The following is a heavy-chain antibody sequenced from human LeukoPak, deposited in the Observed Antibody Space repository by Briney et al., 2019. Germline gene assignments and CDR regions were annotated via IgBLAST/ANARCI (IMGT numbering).Heavy chain of an antibody. CDR1: GGTFSSYA. CDR2: IIPIFGTA. Sequence: GASVKVSCKASGGTFSSYAISWVRQAPGQGLEWMGGIIPIFGTANYAQKFQGRVTITTDESTSTAYMELSSLRSEDTAVDYCASSYYYDSSGYYDGVDYWGQGTLVTVSS. V-gene: IGHV1-69*05. J-gene: IGHJ4*02. D-gene: IGHD3-22*01. CDR3: ASSYYYDSSGYYDGVDY.